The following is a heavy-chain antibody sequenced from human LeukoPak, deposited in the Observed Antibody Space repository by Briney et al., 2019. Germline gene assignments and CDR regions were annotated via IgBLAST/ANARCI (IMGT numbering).Heavy chain of an antibody. V-gene: IGHV4-34*01. Sequence: PSETLSLSCAVYGGFFSGYYWSWLRQPPGKGLEWIGDINHSGSTNYNPSLKSRVTISVDTSKNQFSLKLSSVTAADTAVYYCATSPRGYSYGYGVWGQGTLVTVSS. CDR1: GGFFSGYY. CDR3: ATSPRGYSYGYGV. D-gene: IGHD5-18*01. CDR2: INHSGST. J-gene: IGHJ4*02.